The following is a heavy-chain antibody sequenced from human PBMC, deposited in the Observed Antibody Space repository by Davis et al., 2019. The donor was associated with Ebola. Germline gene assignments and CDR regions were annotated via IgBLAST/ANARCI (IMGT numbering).Heavy chain of an antibody. V-gene: IGHV1-69*13. Sequence: SVKVSCKASGGTFSDYGISWVRQAPGQGLEWMGGIIPMFGTTNYAQKFQGRVTITADESTSTAYMELSNLRSEDTATYYCAKVDDFDSLYYYGMDVWGQGTTVTVSS. CDR3: AKVDDFDSLYYYGMDV. CDR2: IIPMFGTT. J-gene: IGHJ6*02. D-gene: IGHD3-3*01. CDR1: GGTFSDYG.